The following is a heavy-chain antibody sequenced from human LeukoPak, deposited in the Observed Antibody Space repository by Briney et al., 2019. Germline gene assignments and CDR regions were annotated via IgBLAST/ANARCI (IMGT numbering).Heavy chain of an antibody. D-gene: IGHD3-3*01. CDR3: ARDRRFCTEGFDP. CDR1: GYTFTGYY. CDR2: INPNSGGT. V-gene: IGHV1-2*02. J-gene: IGHJ5*02. Sequence: ASVTVSCKASGYTFTGYYMHWVRQAPGQGLEWMGWINPNSGGTNYAQKFQGRVTMTRDTSISTAYMELSRLRSDDTAVYYCARDRRFCTEGFDPWGQGTLVTVSS.